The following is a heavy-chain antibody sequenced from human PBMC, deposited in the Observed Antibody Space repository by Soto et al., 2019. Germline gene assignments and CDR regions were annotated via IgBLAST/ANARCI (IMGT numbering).Heavy chain of an antibody. V-gene: IGHV3-48*03. CDR1: GFTFSSYE. D-gene: IGHD6-19*01. CDR3: ARDRMGSGWNAFDI. Sequence: PGGSLTLSCAASGFTFSSYEMNWVRQAPGKGLEWVSYISSSGSTIYYADSVKGRFTISRDNAKNSLYLQMNSLRAEDTAVYYCARDRMGSGWNAFDIWGQGTMVNVSS. J-gene: IGHJ3*02. CDR2: ISSSGSTI.